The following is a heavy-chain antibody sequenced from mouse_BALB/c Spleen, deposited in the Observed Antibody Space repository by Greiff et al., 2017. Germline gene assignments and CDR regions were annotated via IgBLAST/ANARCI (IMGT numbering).Heavy chain of an antibody. V-gene: IGHV1-87*01. Sequence: VQLQQSGAELARPGASVKLSCKASGYTFTSYWMQWVKQRPGQGLEWIGAIYPGDGDTRYTQKFKGKATLTADKSSSTAYMQLSSLASEDSAVYYCARVDDWGQGTSVTVSS. CDR3: ARVDD. J-gene: IGHJ4*01. CDR2: IYPGDGDT. CDR1: GYTFTSYW.